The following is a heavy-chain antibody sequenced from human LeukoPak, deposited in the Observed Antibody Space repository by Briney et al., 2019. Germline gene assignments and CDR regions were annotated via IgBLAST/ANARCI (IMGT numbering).Heavy chain of an antibody. J-gene: IGHJ5*02. V-gene: IGHV4-38-2*02. CDR3: ARDYGDYPNWFDP. D-gene: IGHD4-17*01. Sequence: SETLSLTCAVSGYSISSGYYWGWIRQPPGKGLGWIGSIYHSGSTYYNPSLKSRVTISVDTSKNQFSLKLSSVTAADTAVYYCARDYGDYPNWFDPWGQGTPVTVSS. CDR2: IYHSGST. CDR1: GYSISSGYY.